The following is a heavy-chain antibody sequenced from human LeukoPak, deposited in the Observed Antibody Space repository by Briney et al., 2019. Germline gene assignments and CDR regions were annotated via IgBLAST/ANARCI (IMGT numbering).Heavy chain of an antibody. Sequence: TGGSLRLPCAASGFTFSSYAMSWVRQAPGKGLERVSAISGSGGSTYYADSVKGRFTISRDNSKNTLYLQMNSLRAEDTAVYYCAKAHSGGSGMFFVFDYWGQGTLVTVSS. D-gene: IGHD3-10*01. CDR3: AKAHSGGSGMFFVFDY. CDR1: GFTFSSYA. J-gene: IGHJ4*02. V-gene: IGHV3-23*01. CDR2: ISGSGGST.